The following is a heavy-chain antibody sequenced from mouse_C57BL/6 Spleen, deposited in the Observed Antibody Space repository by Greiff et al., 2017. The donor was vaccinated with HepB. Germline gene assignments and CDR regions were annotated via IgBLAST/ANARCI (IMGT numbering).Heavy chain of an antibody. CDR1: GFTFSSYA. V-gene: IGHV5-4*01. CDR3: ARDEGVFDY. Sequence: EVKLVESGGGLVKPGGSLKLSCAASGFTFSSYAMSWVRQTPEKRLEWVATISDGGSYTYYPDNVKGRFTISRDNAKNNLYLQMGHLKSEDTAMYYCARDEGVFDYWGQGTTLTVSS. J-gene: IGHJ2*01. CDR2: ISDGGSYT.